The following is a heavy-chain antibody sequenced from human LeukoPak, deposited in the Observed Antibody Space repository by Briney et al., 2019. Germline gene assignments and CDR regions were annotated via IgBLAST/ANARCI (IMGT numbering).Heavy chain of an antibody. J-gene: IGHJ4*02. CDR1: GGTFSSYA. CDR2: IIPIFGTA. Sequence: PVEVSCKASGGTFSSYAISWVRQAAGQGLEWMGGIIPIFGTANYAQRFQGRVTITADESTSTAYMELSSLRSEDTAVYYCARGYYDSSGYPENYWGKGTLVTVSS. CDR3: ARGYYDSSGYPENY. V-gene: IGHV1-69*01. D-gene: IGHD3-22*01.